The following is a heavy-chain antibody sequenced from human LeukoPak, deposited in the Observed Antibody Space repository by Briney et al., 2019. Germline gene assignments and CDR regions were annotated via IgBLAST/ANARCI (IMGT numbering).Heavy chain of an antibody. CDR2: ISSSSSYI. J-gene: IGHJ4*02. CDR1: RFTFSSYS. Sequence: GGSLRLSCAASRFTFSSYSMNWVRQAPGKGLEWVSSISSSSSYIYYADPVKGRFTISRDNAKNSLYLQMNSLRAEDTAVYYCARDPPQWFGEFIWGQGTLVTVSS. D-gene: IGHD3-10*01. V-gene: IGHV3-21*01. CDR3: ARDPPQWFGEFI.